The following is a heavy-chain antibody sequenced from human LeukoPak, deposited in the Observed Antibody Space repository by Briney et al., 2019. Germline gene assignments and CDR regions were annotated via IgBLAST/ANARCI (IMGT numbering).Heavy chain of an antibody. J-gene: IGHJ4*02. V-gene: IGHV3-33*01. CDR1: GFTFSTYG. CDR3: ARGYCSGGSCSTGYFDY. CDR2: IWYDGSNK. Sequence: GGSLRLSCAASGFTFSTYGMHWVRQVPGKGLEWVALIWYDGSNKYYADSVKGRFIISRDNSKDTLYLQMNSLRAEDTAVYYCARGYCSGGSCSTGYFDYWGQGTLVTVSS. D-gene: IGHD2-15*01.